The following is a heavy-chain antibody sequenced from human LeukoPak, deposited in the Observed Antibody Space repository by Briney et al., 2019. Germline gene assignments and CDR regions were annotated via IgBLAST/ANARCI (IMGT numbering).Heavy chain of an antibody. CDR2: ISSSGSTI. V-gene: IGHV3-48*03. CDR3: ARDFLAVEPGGFDY. Sequence: GGSLRLSCAASGFTFSSYEMNWVRQAPGKGLEWVSYISSSGSTIYYADSVKGRFTISRGNAKNSLYLQMNSLRAEDTAVYYCARDFLAVEPGGFDYWGQGTLVTVSS. J-gene: IGHJ4*02. D-gene: IGHD2-15*01. CDR1: GFTFSSYE.